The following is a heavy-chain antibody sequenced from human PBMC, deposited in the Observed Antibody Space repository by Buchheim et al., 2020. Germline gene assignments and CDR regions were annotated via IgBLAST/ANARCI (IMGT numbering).Heavy chain of an antibody. CDR2: IDQDGRKT. CDR1: GFTFSNYW. V-gene: IGHV3-7*01. D-gene: IGHD6-19*01. Sequence: EVQLVESGGGLVQPGGSLRLSCAASGFTFSNYWMTWVRQAPGQGLDWVANIDQDGRKTYYVDSLKGRFTISRDNARNSSYLQMNSLSAADTSVYYCARGDIFVAGPFDYWGQGT. J-gene: IGHJ4*02. CDR3: ARGDIFVAGPFDY.